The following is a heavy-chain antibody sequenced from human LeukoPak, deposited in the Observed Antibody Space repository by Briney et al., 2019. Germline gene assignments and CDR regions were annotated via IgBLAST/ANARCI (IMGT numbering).Heavy chain of an antibody. D-gene: IGHD1-26*01. V-gene: IGHV1-18*01. CDR1: GYTFTSYG. CDR3: VRGGSHSGYDY. Sequence: GASVKVSCKASGYTFTSYGISWVRQAPGQGLEWVGWISGHNGNTNYAQKLQGRVTMTTDTFTSTAYMELRSLRSDDTAVYYCVRGGSHSGYDYWGQGTLVTVSS. CDR2: ISGHNGNT. J-gene: IGHJ4*02.